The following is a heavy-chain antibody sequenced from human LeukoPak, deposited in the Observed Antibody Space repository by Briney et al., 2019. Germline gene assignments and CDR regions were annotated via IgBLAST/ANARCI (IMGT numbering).Heavy chain of an antibody. D-gene: IGHD2-2*02. V-gene: IGHV5-51*01. CDR3: AIGGDSTTSCYRCFDY. J-gene: IGHJ4*02. Sequence: GESLTISCKGSGYRFPSYWIGWVRQMPGKGLEWMGLMYPDDSDTRYSPSFQGQVTISADKSISTAYLQWSSLKASDTAMYYCAIGGDSTTSCYRCFDYWGQGTLVTVSS. CDR2: MYPDDSDT. CDR1: GYRFPSYW.